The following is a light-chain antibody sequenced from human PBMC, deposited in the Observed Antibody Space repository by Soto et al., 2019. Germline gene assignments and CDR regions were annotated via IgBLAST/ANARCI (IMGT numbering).Light chain of an antibody. CDR1: QGISKY. V-gene: IGKV1-17*03. J-gene: IGKJ5*01. Sequence: IQLTQSPSFLSASVGDRVTITCRASQGISKYLAWFQQKPGKVPKRLIYDASSLQSGVPSRFSGSGSGTDFTLTISSLQPEDFATYYCLQHSDYPITFGQGTRLEIK. CDR2: DAS. CDR3: LQHSDYPIT.